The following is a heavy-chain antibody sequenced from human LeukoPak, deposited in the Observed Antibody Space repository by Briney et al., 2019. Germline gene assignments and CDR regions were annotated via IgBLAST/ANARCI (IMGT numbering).Heavy chain of an antibody. V-gene: IGHV3-23*01. CDR1: GFIFSSYA. CDR2: ISGSGGST. Sequence: PGGSLRLSCAASGFIFSSYAMSWVRQAPGKGLEWVSTISGSGGSTYYADSVKGRFTISRDNSKNTLYLQMNSLRAEDTAVYYCATAGGIVVVPAAPGLNYWGQGTLVTVSS. D-gene: IGHD2-2*01. J-gene: IGHJ4*02. CDR3: ATAGGIVVVPAAPGLNY.